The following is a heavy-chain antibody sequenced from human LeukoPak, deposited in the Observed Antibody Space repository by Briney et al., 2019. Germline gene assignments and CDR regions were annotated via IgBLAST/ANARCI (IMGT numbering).Heavy chain of an antibody. CDR1: GGSFSGYY. J-gene: IGHJ6*04. Sequence: SETLSLTCAVYGGSFSGYYWSWIRQPPGKGLEWIGEINHSGSTNYNPSLKSRVTISVDTYKNQFSLKLSSVTAADTAVYYCARSVVASYGMDVWGKGTTVTVSS. D-gene: IGHD2-21*01. V-gene: IGHV4-34*01. CDR2: INHSGST. CDR3: ARSVVASYGMDV.